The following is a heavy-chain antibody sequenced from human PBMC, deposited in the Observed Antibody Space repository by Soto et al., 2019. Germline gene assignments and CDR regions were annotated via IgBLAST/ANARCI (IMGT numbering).Heavy chain of an antibody. Sequence: ASVKVSCKASGYTFTGHYIHWVRQAPEQGPEWMGEIGPESGATRYAQKFQGRVTMTRDTSITTVYLELKNLSPDDTAVYYCGRGRSGQIVVFYWGQGTPVTVSS. J-gene: IGHJ4*02. D-gene: IGHD1-26*01. V-gene: IGHV1-2*02. CDR2: IGPESGAT. CDR3: GRGRSGQIVVFY. CDR1: GYTFTGHY.